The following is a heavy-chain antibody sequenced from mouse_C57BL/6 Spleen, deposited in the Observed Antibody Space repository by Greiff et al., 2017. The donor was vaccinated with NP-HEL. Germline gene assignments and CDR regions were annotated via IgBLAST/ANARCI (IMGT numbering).Heavy chain of an antibody. CDR3: ARGDYGNYGYIDV. V-gene: IGHV1-80*01. CDR2: IYPGDGDT. J-gene: IGHJ1*03. D-gene: IGHD2-1*01. CDR1: GYAFSSYW. Sequence: QVQLQQSGAELVKPGASVKISCKASGYAFSSYWMNWVKQRPGKGLEWIGQIYPGDGDTNYKGKFKGQATLTADKASSTAYMQLSSLTSEDYAVYFCARGDYGNYGYIDVWGTGTTVTVSS.